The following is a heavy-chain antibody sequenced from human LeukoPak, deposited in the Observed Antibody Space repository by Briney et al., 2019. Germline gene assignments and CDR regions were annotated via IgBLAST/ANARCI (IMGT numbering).Heavy chain of an antibody. Sequence: GGSLRLSCAASGFTFSSYARSWVRQAPGKGLEWVSAISGSGGSTYYADSVKGRFTISRDNSKNTLYLQMNSLRAEDTAVYYCAKAPKSYCSGGSCYCDYWGQGTLVTVSS. D-gene: IGHD2-15*01. J-gene: IGHJ4*02. CDR1: GFTFSSYA. V-gene: IGHV3-23*01. CDR2: ISGSGGST. CDR3: AKAPKSYCSGGSCYCDY.